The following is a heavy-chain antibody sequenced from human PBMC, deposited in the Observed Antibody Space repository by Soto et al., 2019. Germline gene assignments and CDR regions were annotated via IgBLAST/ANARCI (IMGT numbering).Heavy chain of an antibody. CDR3: AANPRHDTDPLWLY. CDR1: GFAFSNYW. D-gene: IGHD3-16*01. J-gene: IGHJ4*02. Sequence: PGESLKISCKTSGFAFSNYWVGWVRQMPGKGFEWMGITYPGDSATKYSPFFQGHVTISSDKSTNTAYLQWSSLRASDTAIYFCAANPRHDTDPLWLYWGQGTLVTVSS. V-gene: IGHV5-51*01. CDR2: TYPGDSAT.